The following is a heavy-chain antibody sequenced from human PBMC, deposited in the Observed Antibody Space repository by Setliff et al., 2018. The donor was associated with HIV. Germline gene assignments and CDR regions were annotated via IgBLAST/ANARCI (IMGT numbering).Heavy chain of an antibody. V-gene: IGHV3-48*01. Sequence: PGGSLRLSCAASGFTFSNYAMNWVRQAPGKGLEWVSYISGSGSRVDYADSVKGRFTVSRDNARSSLYLQVNSLRSDDTAVYYCARDLIWGFDYWGQGTPVTVSS. CDR2: ISGSGSRV. D-gene: IGHD3-16*01. J-gene: IGHJ4*02. CDR1: GFTFSNYA. CDR3: ARDLIWGFDY.